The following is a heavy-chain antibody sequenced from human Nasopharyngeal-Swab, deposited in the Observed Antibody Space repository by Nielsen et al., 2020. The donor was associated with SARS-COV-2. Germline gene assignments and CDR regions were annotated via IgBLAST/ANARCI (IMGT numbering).Heavy chain of an antibody. V-gene: IGHV3-21*01. Sequence: VRQAPGKGLERVSSISSSSSYIYYADSVKGRFTISRDNAKNSLYLQMNSLRAEDTAVYYCARVAGLIAAAGDYWGQGTLVTVSS. CDR2: ISSSSSYI. J-gene: IGHJ4*02. CDR3: ARVAGLIAAAGDY. D-gene: IGHD6-13*01.